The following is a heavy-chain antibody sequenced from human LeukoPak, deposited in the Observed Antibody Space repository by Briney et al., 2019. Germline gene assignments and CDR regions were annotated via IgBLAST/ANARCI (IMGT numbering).Heavy chain of an antibody. CDR2: ISYDGSNK. Sequence: GGSLRLSCVGSGFTFSNYGIHWVRQAPGKGLEGVAVISYDGSNKYYADSVKGRYTISRDNSKNTLYLQMNSLRADDTAVYYCARAVRGVPLYYFDYWGQGTLVTVSS. V-gene: IGHV3-30*19. D-gene: IGHD3-10*01. CDR1: GFTFSNYG. CDR3: ARAVRGVPLYYFDY. J-gene: IGHJ4*02.